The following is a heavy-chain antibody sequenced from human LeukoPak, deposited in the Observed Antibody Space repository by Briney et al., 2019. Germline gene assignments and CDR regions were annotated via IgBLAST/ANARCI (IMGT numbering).Heavy chain of an antibody. CDR2: IWYDGSNK. CDR1: GFTFSSYG. D-gene: IGHD1-26*01. Sequence: GGSLRLSCAASGFTFSSYGMHWVRQAPGKGLEWVAVIWYDGSNKYYADSVKGRFTISRDNSKNTLYLQMNSLRAEDTAVYYCAREGGSRMLFDYWGQGTLVTVSS. CDR3: AREGGSRMLFDY. J-gene: IGHJ4*02. V-gene: IGHV3-33*01.